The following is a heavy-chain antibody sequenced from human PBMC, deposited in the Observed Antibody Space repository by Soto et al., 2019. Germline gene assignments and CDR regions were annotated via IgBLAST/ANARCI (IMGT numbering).Heavy chain of an antibody. Sequence: SVRVSCTASVYTLTIYYMHWVRQAPGQGLEWMGIINPSGGSTSYAQKFQGRVTMTRDTSTSTVYMELSSLRSEDTAVYYCATCLGATPYNWFDPWGQGTQVTVSS. CDR3: ATCLGATPYNWFDP. CDR2: INPSGGST. J-gene: IGHJ5*02. D-gene: IGHD1-26*01. CDR1: VYTLTIYY. V-gene: IGHV1-46*01.